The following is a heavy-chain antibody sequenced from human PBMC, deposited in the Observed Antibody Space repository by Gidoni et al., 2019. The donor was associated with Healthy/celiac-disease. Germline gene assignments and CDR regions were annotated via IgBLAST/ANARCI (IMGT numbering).Heavy chain of an antibody. V-gene: IGHV1-3*01. D-gene: IGHD2-2*01. CDR1: GYTFTSYA. CDR3: ARDGCSSTSCFYYYYYYGMDV. CDR2: INAGNGNT. Sequence: QVQLVQSGAEGKKPGASVKVSCKASGYTFTSYAMHWVRQAPGQRLEWMGWINAGNGNTKYSQKYQGRVTITRDTSASTAYMELSSLRSEDTAVYYCARDGCSSTSCFYYYYYYGMDVWGQGTTVTVSS. J-gene: IGHJ6*02.